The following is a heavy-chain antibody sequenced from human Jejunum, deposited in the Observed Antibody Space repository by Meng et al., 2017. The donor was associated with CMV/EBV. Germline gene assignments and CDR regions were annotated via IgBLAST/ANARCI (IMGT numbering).Heavy chain of an antibody. CDR1: GFNFRDHY. J-gene: IGHJ4*02. D-gene: IGHD2-8*02. CDR3: ARELLMMYGNSDY. V-gene: IGHV3-11*01. CDR2: ISHTGRDI. Sequence: SGFNFRDHYMGWLRQTPGKGLEWVSYISHTGRDIFYTDSVKGRFTVSRDNAANSLSLQMNNLRAEDTALYYCARELLMMYGNSDYWGQGTLVTVSS.